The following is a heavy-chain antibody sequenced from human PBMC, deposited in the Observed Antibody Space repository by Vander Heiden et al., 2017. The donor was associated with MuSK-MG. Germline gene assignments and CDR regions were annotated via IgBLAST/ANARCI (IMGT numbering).Heavy chain of an antibody. CDR1: GFTFSNYA. CDR3: ARGSLPRMTTVTSFDY. CDR2: ISSNGGSA. V-gene: IGHV3-64*07. Sequence: EVQLVESGGGLVQPGGSLQLSCAASGFTFSNYAMHWVRQAPGKGLEYVSAISSNGGSAYFADSVRGRFTISRDNSKNTLYLQMGSLRAEDMGVYYCARGSLPRMTTVTSFDYWGQGTLVTVSS. D-gene: IGHD4-17*01. J-gene: IGHJ4*02.